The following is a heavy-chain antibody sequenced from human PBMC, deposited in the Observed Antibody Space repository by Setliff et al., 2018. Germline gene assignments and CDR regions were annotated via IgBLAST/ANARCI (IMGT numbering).Heavy chain of an antibody. CDR3: ARGATMVRGVIIYYYYYGMDV. D-gene: IGHD3-10*01. V-gene: IGHV1-69*13. Sequence: GASVKVSCKASGGTFSSYAISWVRQAPGQGLEWMGGIIPTFGTANYAQKFQGRVTITADESTSTAYMELSSLRSEDTAVYYCARGATMVRGVIIYYYYYGMDVWGQGTTVTVSS. CDR1: GGTFSSYA. J-gene: IGHJ6*02. CDR2: IIPTFGTA.